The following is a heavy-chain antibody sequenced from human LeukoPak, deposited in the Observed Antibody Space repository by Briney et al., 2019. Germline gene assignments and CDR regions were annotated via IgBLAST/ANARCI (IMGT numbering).Heavy chain of an antibody. D-gene: IGHD3-22*01. Sequence: SETLSLTCTVSGGSISSYYWSWIRQPPGKGLEWIGEINHSGSTNYNPSLKSRVTISVDTSKNQFSLKLSSVTAADTAVYYCAIMDSSGYYPDYWGQGTLVTVSS. J-gene: IGHJ4*02. CDR2: INHSGST. CDR1: GGSISSYY. CDR3: AIMDSSGYYPDY. V-gene: IGHV4-34*01.